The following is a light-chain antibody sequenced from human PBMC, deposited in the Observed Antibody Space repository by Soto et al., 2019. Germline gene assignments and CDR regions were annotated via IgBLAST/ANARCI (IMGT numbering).Light chain of an antibody. Sequence: DMEMTQSPSSLSASVGDRVTITCRASQSISNYLNWYPHKPGKVPKLLIYAASSLQSGVPTRFSGSGSGTDFTLTINSLQPEDFATYYCQQSYGTPLTFGGGTKMEIK. V-gene: IGKV1-39*01. CDR3: QQSYGTPLT. CDR2: AAS. J-gene: IGKJ4*01. CDR1: QSISNY.